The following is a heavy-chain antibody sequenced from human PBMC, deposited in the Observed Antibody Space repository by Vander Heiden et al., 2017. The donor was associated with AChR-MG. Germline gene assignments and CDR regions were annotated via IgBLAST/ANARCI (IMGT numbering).Heavy chain of an antibody. CDR1: GGTFSSYS. CDR3: ARETSDYDTSRRLLAFDI. J-gene: IGHJ3*02. Sequence: QVQLVQSGAEVKKPGSSVTVSCKASGGTFSSYSISWVRKAPGQGLQWMGGIIPIVGTANYAQMFQGRVTITADKSTSTAYMELSSLRSEDTAVYYCARETSDYDTSRRLLAFDIWGQGTMVAVSS. V-gene: IGHV1-69*06. CDR2: IIPIVGTA. D-gene: IGHD3-22*01.